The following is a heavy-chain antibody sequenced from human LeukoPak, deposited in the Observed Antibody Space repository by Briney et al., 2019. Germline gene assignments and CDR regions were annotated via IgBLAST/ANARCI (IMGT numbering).Heavy chain of an antibody. V-gene: IGHV4-39*01. CDR3: ARVYFNWGNAFDI. D-gene: IGHD7-27*01. Sequence: PSETLSLTCTVSGGSISSSGYYWGWIRQPPGKGLEWIGSIYYSGTIHYNPSLKSRVTISVDTSKNQFSLKLSSVTAADTAVYYCARVYFNWGNAFDIWGQGTMVTVSS. J-gene: IGHJ3*02. CDR1: GGSISSSGYY. CDR2: IYYSGTI.